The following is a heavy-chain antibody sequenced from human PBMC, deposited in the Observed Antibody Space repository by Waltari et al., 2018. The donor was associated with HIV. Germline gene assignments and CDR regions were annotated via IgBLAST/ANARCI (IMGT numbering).Heavy chain of an antibody. D-gene: IGHD1-1*01. J-gene: IGHJ5*01. V-gene: IGHV4-34*01. CDR1: GGSFSGNF. CDR3: ARLNITATGTKFES. Sequence: QEQLQQWGAGLLRPSETLSLTCAVYGGSFSGNFWSWIRQSPGKGLEWIAEINNGGDTNYNPSLKNRVSISIDAAKSQFSLKLTSVTAPDTAVYYCARLNITATGTKFESWGQGTLVTVSS. CDR2: INNGGDT.